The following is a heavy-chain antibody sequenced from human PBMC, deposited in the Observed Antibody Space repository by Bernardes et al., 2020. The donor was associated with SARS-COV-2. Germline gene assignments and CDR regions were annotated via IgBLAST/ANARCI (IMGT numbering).Heavy chain of an antibody. CDR3: ARDGGHSYVGWFDP. Sequence: GGSLRLSCAASGFTFSSYSMNWVRQAPGKGLEWVSSISSSSSYIYYADSVKGRFTISRDNAKNSLYLQMNSLRAEDTAVYYCARDGGHSYVGWFDPWGQGTLVTVS. D-gene: IGHD3-16*01. V-gene: IGHV3-21*01. J-gene: IGHJ5*02. CDR1: GFTFSSYS. CDR2: ISSSSSYI.